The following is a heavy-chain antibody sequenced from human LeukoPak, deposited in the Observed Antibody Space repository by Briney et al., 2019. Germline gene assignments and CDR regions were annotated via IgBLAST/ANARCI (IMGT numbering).Heavy chain of an antibody. CDR1: GGSISSYY. V-gene: IGHV4-59*01. CDR2: IYYSGST. Sequence: PSETLSLTCTVSGGSISSYYWSWIQQPPGKGLEWTGSIYYSGSTNYNPSLKSRVTISKGTSKNQFSLKLSSVTAADTAVYYCARDRYSGYDGYYYMDVWGKGTTVTVSS. D-gene: IGHD5-12*01. J-gene: IGHJ6*03. CDR3: ARDRYSGYDGYYYMDV.